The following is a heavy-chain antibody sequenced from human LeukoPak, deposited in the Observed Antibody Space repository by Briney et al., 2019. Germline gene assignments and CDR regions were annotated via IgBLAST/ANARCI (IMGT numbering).Heavy chain of an antibody. Sequence: PGRSLRLSCTVSGFSFSNYDMHWVRQAPGKGLEWVAVISYDGSNKYYADSVKGRFTISRDNSKNTLYLQMNSLRAEDTAVYYCARGSATEITMVRGVISPFDYWGQGTLVTVSS. J-gene: IGHJ4*02. CDR2: ISYDGSNK. D-gene: IGHD3-10*01. CDR3: ARGSATEITMVRGVISPFDY. V-gene: IGHV3-30-3*01. CDR1: GFSFSNYD.